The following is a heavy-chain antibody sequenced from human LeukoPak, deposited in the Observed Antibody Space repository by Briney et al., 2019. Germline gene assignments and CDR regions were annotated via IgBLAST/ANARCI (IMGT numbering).Heavy chain of an antibody. CDR2: IYYSGST. J-gene: IGHJ4*02. CDR3: ARHGPYTSGTYPFDY. V-gene: IGHV4-59*08. D-gene: IGHD3-10*01. Sequence: SETLSLTCIVSGASISSYYWSWIRQPPGKGLEWIGYIYYSGSTNYNPSLKSRLTISVDTSKNQFSLKLSSVTAADAALYYCARHGPYTSGTYPFDYWGQGAQVTVSS. CDR1: GASISSYY.